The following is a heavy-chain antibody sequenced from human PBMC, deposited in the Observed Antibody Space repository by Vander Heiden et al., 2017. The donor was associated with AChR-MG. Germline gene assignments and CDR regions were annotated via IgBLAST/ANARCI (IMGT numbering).Heavy chain of an antibody. CDR2: IKQDGSEK. D-gene: IGHD3-16*01. CDR1: SSPFSDLW. Sequence: ELQLVESGGGLVQRGGSLRLSRTASSSPFSDLWVNWVRQAPGKGLEWVAIIKQDGSEKHYVDSVEGRFTISRDNTKKSLYLQMNSLRAEDTAMYYCAGGGGYLIEYWGQGTLVTVSS. J-gene: IGHJ4*02. V-gene: IGHV3-7*03. CDR3: AGGGGYLIEY.